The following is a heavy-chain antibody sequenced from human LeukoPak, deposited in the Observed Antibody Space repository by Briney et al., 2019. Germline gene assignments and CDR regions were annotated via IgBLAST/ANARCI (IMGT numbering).Heavy chain of an antibody. CDR2: IWYDGSNK. CDR1: GFNFRSFG. Sequence: GGSLRLSCAAAGFNFRSFGMHWVRQAPGKGLEWVAGIWYDGSNKYYADSLKGRFTVSRANSNNTLYLQVNSLRAEDTAVYYCARDDGGGYNSFNYWGQGILVTVSS. J-gene: IGHJ4*02. V-gene: IGHV3-33*01. D-gene: IGHD5-18*01. CDR3: ARDDGGGYNSFNY.